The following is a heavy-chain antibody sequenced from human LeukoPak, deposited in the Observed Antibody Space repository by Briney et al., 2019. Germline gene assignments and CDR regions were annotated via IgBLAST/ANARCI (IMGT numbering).Heavy chain of an antibody. Sequence: ASVKVSCKASGYTFTGYYMHWVRQAPGQGLEWMGRINPNSGGTNYAQKFQGRVTMTRDTSISTAYMELSRLRSEDTAVYYCASIKSYGGNFEEKAFDIWGQGTMVTVSS. J-gene: IGHJ3*02. CDR3: ASIKSYGGNFEEKAFDI. CDR1: GYTFTGYY. CDR2: INPNSGGT. V-gene: IGHV1-2*06. D-gene: IGHD4-23*01.